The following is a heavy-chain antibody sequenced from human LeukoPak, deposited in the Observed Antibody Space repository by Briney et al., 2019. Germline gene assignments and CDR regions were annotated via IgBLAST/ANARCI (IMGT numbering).Heavy chain of an antibody. D-gene: IGHD2-15*01. CDR1: GFTFSSYD. CDR3: AKSTAWGEGSGGFNY. Sequence: GGSLRLSCAASGFTFSSYDIHWVRQAPGKGLEWVAFIRYDGSNKYYADSVRGRFTISRDNSKNTLYLQMNSLRAEDTAVYFCAKSTAWGEGSGGFNYWGQGTLVTVSS. J-gene: IGHJ4*02. V-gene: IGHV3-30*02. CDR2: IRYDGSNK.